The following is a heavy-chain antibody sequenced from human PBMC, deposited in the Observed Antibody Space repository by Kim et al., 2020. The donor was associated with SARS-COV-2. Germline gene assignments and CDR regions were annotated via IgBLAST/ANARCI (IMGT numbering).Heavy chain of an antibody. CDR3: ARDSANRSTIFGVDPDAFDI. D-gene: IGHD3-3*01. V-gene: IGHV4-59*01. Sequence: RVTISVDTAKNQFSLKLSSVTAADTAVYYCARDSANRSTIFGVDPDAFDIWGQGTMVTVSS. J-gene: IGHJ3*02.